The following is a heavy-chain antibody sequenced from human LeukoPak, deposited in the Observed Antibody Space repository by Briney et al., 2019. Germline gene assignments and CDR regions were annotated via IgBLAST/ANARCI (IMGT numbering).Heavy chain of an antibody. CDR1: GGSISSSSYY. CDR2: IYYSGST. CDR3: ARVAQQYGRLDYFDY. D-gene: IGHD6-13*01. J-gene: IGHJ4*02. V-gene: IGHV4-39*07. Sequence: SETLSLTCTVSGGSISSSSYYWGWIRQPPGMGLEWIGSIYYSGSTYYNPSLKSRVTISVDTSKNQFSLKLSSVTAADTAVYYCARVAQQYGRLDYFDYWGQGTLVTVSS.